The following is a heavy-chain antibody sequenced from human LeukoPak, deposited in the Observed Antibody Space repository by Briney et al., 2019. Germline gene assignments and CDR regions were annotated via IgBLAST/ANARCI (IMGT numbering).Heavy chain of an antibody. CDR2: ISYDGSNK. J-gene: IGHJ6*03. CDR1: GFTFSSYA. D-gene: IGHD6-19*01. Sequence: AGGSLRLSCAASGFTFSSYAMHWVRQAPGKGLEWVAVISYDGSNKYYADSVKGRFTISRDNSKNTLYLQMNSLRAEDTAVYYCARDGQSYYYYYMGVWGKGTTVTVSS. CDR3: ARDGQSYYYYYMGV. V-gene: IGHV3-30-3*01.